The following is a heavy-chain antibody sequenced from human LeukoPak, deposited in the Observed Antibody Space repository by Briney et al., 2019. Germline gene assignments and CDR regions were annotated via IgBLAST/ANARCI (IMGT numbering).Heavy chain of an antibody. CDR3: ARASGWTERPYFDY. J-gene: IGHJ4*02. CDR2: ISSSSSYI. D-gene: IGHD6-19*01. Sequence: GGSLRLSCAASGFTFSSYSMNWVRQAPGKGLEWVSSISSSSSYIYYADSVKGRFTISRDNARNSLYLQMNSLRAEDTAVYYCARASGWTERPYFDYWGQGTLVTVSS. V-gene: IGHV3-21*01. CDR1: GFTFSSYS.